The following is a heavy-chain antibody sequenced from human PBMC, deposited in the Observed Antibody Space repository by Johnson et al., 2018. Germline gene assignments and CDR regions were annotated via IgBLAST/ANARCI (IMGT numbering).Heavy chain of an antibody. CDR1: GFTFSSFS. J-gene: IGHJ6*03. V-gene: IGHV3-30*18. CDR3: AKVKGIVVPSQHYMDV. Sequence: VQLVETGGGVVQPGRSLRLSCAASGFTFSSFSMHWVRQAPGKGLEWVAVISYDGNYKYYADSEKGRFTISRDSSKNTVYLQLNSLRAEDAAVYYCAKVKGIVVPSQHYMDVWGKGTTVTVSS. D-gene: IGHD2-2*01. CDR2: ISYDGNYK.